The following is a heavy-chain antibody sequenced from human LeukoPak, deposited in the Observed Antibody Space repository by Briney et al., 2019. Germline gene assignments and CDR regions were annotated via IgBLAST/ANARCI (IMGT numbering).Heavy chain of an antibody. V-gene: IGHV3-23*01. CDR3: AKLSSSWYEGWFDP. CDR1: GFTFSSYA. CDR2: ISGSGGST. J-gene: IGHJ5*02. Sequence: GGSLRLSCAASGFTFSSYAMSWVRQAPGKRLEWVSAISGSGGSTYYADSVKGRFTISRDNSKNTLYLQMNSLRAEDTAVYYCAKLSSSWYEGWFDPWGQGTLVTVSS. D-gene: IGHD6-13*01.